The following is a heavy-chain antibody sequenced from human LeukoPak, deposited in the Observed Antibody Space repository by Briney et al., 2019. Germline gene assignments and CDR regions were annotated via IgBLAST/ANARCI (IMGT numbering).Heavy chain of an antibody. CDR2: IKQDGSEK. J-gene: IGHJ6*03. D-gene: IGHD1-26*01. CDR1: GFTFSSYW. CDR3: ARAPLVGAPRKYYYYYYMDV. V-gene: IGHV3-7*01. Sequence: GGSLRLSCAASGFTFSSYWMSWVRQAPGKGLEWVANIKQDGSEKYYVDSVKGRFTISRDNAKNSLYLQMNSLRAEDTAVYYCARAPLVGAPRKYYYYYYMDVWGKGTTVTVSS.